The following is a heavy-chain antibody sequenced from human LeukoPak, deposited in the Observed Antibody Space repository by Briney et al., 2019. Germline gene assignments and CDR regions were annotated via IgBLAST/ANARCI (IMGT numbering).Heavy chain of an antibody. V-gene: IGHV4-59*11. J-gene: IGHJ4*02. D-gene: IGHD3-22*01. Sequence: PSETLSLTCVVSGGSLSTHHWSWIRQSPGRGLEWIGYISDSGSTNYNPSLKSRVTISVDTSKNQFSLMLSSVTAADTAVYYCARGYDSSAYYPFNYWGQGTLVTVSS. CDR2: ISDSGST. CDR1: GGSLSTHH. CDR3: ARGYDSSAYYPFNY.